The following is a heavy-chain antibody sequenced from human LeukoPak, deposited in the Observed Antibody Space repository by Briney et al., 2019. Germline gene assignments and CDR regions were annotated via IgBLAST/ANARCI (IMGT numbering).Heavy chain of an antibody. CDR1: GFTFSGYS. Sequence: GGSLRLSCAASGFTFSGYSMSWVRQAPGKGLEWVGRIKSESAGGTTDYAAPVQGRFTISRDDSKNTLSLQMNSLKTEDTAVYYCTTRSVVVPTAISLWGQGTLVTVSS. D-gene: IGHD2-2*01. CDR2: IKSESAGGTT. V-gene: IGHV3-15*01. CDR3: TTRSVVVPTAISL. J-gene: IGHJ4*02.